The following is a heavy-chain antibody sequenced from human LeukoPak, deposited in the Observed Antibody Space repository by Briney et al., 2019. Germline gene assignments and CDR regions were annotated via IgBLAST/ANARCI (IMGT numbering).Heavy chain of an antibody. J-gene: IGHJ6*02. CDR1: GYTLTELS. V-gene: IGHV1-24*01. D-gene: IGHD3-22*01. Sequence: ASVKVSCKVSGYTLTELSMHWVRQAPGKGLEWMGGFDPEDGETIYAQRFQGRVTMTEDTSTDTAYMELSRLRSDDTAVYYCAASYYYDSSKGYYYYYGMDVWGQGTTVTVSS. CDR2: FDPEDGET. CDR3: AASYYYDSSKGYYYYYGMDV.